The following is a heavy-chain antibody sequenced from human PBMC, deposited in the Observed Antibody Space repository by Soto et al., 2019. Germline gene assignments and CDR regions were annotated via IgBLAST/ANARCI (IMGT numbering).Heavy chain of an antibody. D-gene: IGHD6-19*01. Sequence: PGGSLRFSCAASGFTFSSYWMHWVRQAPGKGLVWVSRIDTYGSATRYADSVKGRFTISRDNAKNTLYLQMNTLRAEDTAVYYRARVLKSSGWDNDVFDIWGQGTMVTVSS. V-gene: IGHV3-74*01. CDR2: IDTYGSAT. CDR1: GFTFSSYW. CDR3: ARVLKSSGWDNDVFDI. J-gene: IGHJ3*02.